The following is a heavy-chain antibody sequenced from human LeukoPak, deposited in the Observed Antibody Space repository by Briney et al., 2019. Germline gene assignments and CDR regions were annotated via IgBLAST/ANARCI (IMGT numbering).Heavy chain of an antibody. CDR2: IIPIFGTA. V-gene: IGHV1-69*01. D-gene: IGHD2-21*01. CDR1: GGTFSSYA. CDR3: ARTPPHLAYCGGDCYFGAFDI. J-gene: IGHJ3*02. Sequence: SVKVSCKASGGTFSSYAISWVRQAPGQGLEWMGGIIPIFGTANYAQKFQGRVTITADSSTSTAYMELSSLRSEDTAVYYCARTPPHLAYCGGDCYFGAFDIWGQGTMVTVSS.